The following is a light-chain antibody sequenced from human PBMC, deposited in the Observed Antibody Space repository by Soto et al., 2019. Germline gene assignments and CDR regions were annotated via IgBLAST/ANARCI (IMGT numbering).Light chain of an antibody. Sequence: DIEMTQSPWSLSASVGDKVTMTCRASQSISSSLNWYQQKSGKAPNLLIYGVSRLQGGVPSRLSGSGSGTDFTLSISSLQPEDFATYYCQQSYTAPSITFGQGTRLEIK. CDR1: QSISSS. V-gene: IGKV1-39*01. CDR3: QQSYTAPSIT. J-gene: IGKJ5*01. CDR2: GVS.